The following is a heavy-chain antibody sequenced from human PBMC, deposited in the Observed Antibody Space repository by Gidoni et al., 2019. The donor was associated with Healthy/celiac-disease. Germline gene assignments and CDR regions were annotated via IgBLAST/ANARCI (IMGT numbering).Heavy chain of an antibody. Sequence: QAQLQESGPGLEKPSQTLSLTCPASGASINRGSYYWSWIRQPAGKGLEWIGRIYPSGSTNYNPSLKCRITISVDTSKNQFSLKLSSVTAADTAVYYCARQAPNGHLDYWGQGTLVTVSS. CDR2: IYPSGST. CDR1: GASINRGSYY. J-gene: IGHJ4*02. CDR3: ARQAPNGHLDY. D-gene: IGHD2-8*01. V-gene: IGHV4-61*02.